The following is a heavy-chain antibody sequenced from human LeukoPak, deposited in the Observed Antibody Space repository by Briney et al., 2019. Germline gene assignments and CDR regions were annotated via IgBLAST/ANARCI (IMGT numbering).Heavy chain of an antibody. D-gene: IGHD2-2*01. Sequence: AGSLSLSCAASGFTFSSYAMSWVRQAPGKGLEWVSAISGSGGSTYYADSVKGRFTISRDNSKNTLYLQMNSLRAEDTAVYYCAGWSVVVPARPEAFDIWGQGTMVTVSS. V-gene: IGHV3-23*01. CDR1: GFTFSSYA. CDR2: ISGSGGST. CDR3: AGWSVVVPARPEAFDI. J-gene: IGHJ3*02.